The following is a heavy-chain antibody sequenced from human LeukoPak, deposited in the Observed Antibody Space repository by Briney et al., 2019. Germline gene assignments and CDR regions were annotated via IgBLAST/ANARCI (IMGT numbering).Heavy chain of an antibody. V-gene: IGHV3-23*01. J-gene: IGHJ4*02. Sequence: GGSLRLSCAASGRTFSSYAMSWVRQAPGKGLEWVSAISGSGGSTYYADSVKGRFTISRDNSKNTLYLQMNSLRAEDTAVYYCAKVWLFDYDSSGPDYWGQGSLVTVSS. CDR2: ISGSGGST. CDR1: GRTFSSYA. CDR3: AKVWLFDYDSSGPDY. D-gene: IGHD3-22*01.